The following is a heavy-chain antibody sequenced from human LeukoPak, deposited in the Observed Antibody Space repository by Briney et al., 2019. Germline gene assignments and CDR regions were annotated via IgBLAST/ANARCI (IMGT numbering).Heavy chain of an antibody. D-gene: IGHD2-2*01. Sequence: GASVKVSCKASGYTFTSYGISWVRQAPGQGLEWMGWISAYNGNTNYAQKFQGRVTITRNTSISTAYMELSSLRSEDTAVYYCARGSRERYCSSTSCSRYFQHWGQGTLVTVSS. CDR3: ARGSRERYCSSTSCSRYFQH. J-gene: IGHJ1*01. CDR2: ISAYNGNT. CDR1: GYTFTSYG. V-gene: IGHV1-18*01.